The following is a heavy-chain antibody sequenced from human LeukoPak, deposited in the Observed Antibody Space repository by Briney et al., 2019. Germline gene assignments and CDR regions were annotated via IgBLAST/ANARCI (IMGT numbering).Heavy chain of an antibody. D-gene: IGHD6-19*01. V-gene: IGHV3-33*01. CDR2: IWYDGSNK. Sequence: GGSLRLSCAASGFTFSTYGMHWVRQAPGKGPEWVAVIWYDGSNKYYADSVKGRFTISRDNSKNTLYLQMNSLRAEDTAVYYCARGTRGIVLAGEFFDYWGQGTLVTVSS. CDR1: GFTFSTYG. J-gene: IGHJ4*02. CDR3: ARGTRGIVLAGEFFDY.